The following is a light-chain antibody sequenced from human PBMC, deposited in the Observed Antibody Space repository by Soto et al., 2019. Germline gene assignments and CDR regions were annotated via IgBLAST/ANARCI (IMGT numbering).Light chain of an antibody. CDR2: DAS. V-gene: IGKV3-11*01. J-gene: IGKJ1*01. CDR3: QVRDVWPT. CDR1: QSVSTS. Sequence: IVLTQSPATLSLSPGERAALSCRASQSVSTSLAWYQHKPGQAPRLIIYDASKRAPGIPARFSGRGSGTAFTLTISSLEPEDFAVYYCQVRDVWPTFGQGTKVEIK.